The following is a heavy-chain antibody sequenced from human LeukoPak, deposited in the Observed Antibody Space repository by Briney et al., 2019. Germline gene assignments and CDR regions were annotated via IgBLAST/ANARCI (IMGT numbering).Heavy chain of an antibody. CDR1: GFTFSSYS. CDR3: ARAGAAAGTVRHQWVDYYYYYMDV. J-gene: IGHJ6*03. Sequence: GGSLRLSCAASGFTFSSYSMNWVRQAPGKGLEWVSSISSSSSYIYYADSVKGRSTISRDNAKNSLYLQMNSLRAEDTAVYYCARAGAAAGTVRHQWVDYYYYYMDVWGKGTTVTISS. D-gene: IGHD6-13*01. CDR2: ISSSSSYI. V-gene: IGHV3-21*01.